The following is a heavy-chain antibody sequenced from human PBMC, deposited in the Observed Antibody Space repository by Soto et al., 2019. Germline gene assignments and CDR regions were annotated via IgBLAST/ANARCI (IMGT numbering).Heavy chain of an antibody. Sequence: GGSLRLSCAASGFTFSSYAMSWVRQAPGKGLEWVSAISGSGGSTYYADSVKGRFTISRDNSKNTLYLQMNSLRAEDTAVYYCAKDGEITMIVVTLGFYAFDIWGQGTMVTVSS. CDR3: AKDGEITMIVVTLGFYAFDI. V-gene: IGHV3-23*01. CDR1: GFTFSSYA. CDR2: ISGSGGST. J-gene: IGHJ3*02. D-gene: IGHD3-22*01.